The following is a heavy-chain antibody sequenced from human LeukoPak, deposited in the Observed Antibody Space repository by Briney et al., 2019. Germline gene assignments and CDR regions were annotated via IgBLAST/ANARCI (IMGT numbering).Heavy chain of an antibody. V-gene: IGHV3-30*18. J-gene: IGHJ3*02. D-gene: IGHD3-22*01. CDR1: GFTFSSYG. CDR2: ISYDGSNK. Sequence: GGSLRLSCAASGFTFSSYGMHWVRQAPGKGLEWVAVISYDGSNKYYADSVKGRFTISRDNSKNTLYLQMNSLRAEDTAVYYCAKDRGGDSSGYPLGAFDIWGQGTMATVSS. CDR3: AKDRGGDSSGYPLGAFDI.